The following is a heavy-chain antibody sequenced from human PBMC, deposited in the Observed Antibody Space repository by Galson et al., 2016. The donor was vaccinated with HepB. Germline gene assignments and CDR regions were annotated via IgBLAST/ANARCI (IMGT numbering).Heavy chain of an antibody. D-gene: IGHD7-27*01. Sequence: QSGAEVKKPGESLKISCKGSGYSFTRSWIGWVRQMPGKGLEWMGIIYPDDSDSRYSTSFPGQVTTSADKSNPTAYLQWSSLKASDTAMYYCARCLTNWAYPGGDAFDIWGLGTMVTVSS. CDR2: IYPDDSDS. CDR1: GYSFTRSW. V-gene: IGHV5-51*01. CDR3: ARCLTNWAYPGGDAFDI. J-gene: IGHJ3*02.